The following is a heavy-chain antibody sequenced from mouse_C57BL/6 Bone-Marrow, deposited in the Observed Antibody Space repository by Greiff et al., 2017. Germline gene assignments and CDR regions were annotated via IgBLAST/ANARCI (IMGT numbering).Heavy chain of an antibody. CDR1: GYAFSSYW. V-gene: IGHV1-80*01. Sequence: VQLQESGAELVKPGASVKISCKASGYAFSSYWMNWVKQRPGKGLEWIGQIYPGDGDTNYNGKSKGKATLTADKSSSTAYMQLSSLTAEDAAFYCCARSVFGRDYWGQGTSVTVSS. D-gene: IGHD4-1*01. J-gene: IGHJ4*01. CDR2: IYPGDGDT. CDR3: ARSVFGRDY.